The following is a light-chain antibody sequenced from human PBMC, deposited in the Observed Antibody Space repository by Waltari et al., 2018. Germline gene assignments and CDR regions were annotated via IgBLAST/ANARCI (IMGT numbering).Light chain of an antibody. CDR1: GEYSAYA. CDR3: QTWGTGFQV. CDR2: VNSDGSH. Sequence: LVLTQSPSASASLGASVTLTCSLPGEYSAYAIACHQVLQLKGPGYLMTVNSDGSHKKGEGISDRFAGSSSDLDRNLIISRLQADDEADYFCQTWGTGFQVFGSGTKLTVL. J-gene: IGLJ3*02. V-gene: IGLV4-69*01.